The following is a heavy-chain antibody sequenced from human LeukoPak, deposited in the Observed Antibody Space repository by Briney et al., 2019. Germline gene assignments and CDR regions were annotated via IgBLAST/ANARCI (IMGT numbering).Heavy chain of an antibody. V-gene: IGHV1-46*01. D-gene: IGHD5-18*01. Sequence: ASVKVSCKASGYTFTSYYMHWVRQAPGQGLEWMGIINPSGGSTSYTQKFQGRVTMTRDTSTSTVYMELSSLRSEDTAVYYCARASASYGCDHWGQGTLVTVSS. CDR1: GYTFTSYY. J-gene: IGHJ4*02. CDR3: ARASASYGCDH. CDR2: INPSGGST.